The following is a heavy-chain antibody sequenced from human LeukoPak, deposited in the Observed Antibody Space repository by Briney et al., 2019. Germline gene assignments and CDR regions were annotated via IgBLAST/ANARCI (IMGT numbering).Heavy chain of an antibody. CDR3: ARGSYGYDWYFDL. D-gene: IGHD5-18*01. Sequence: GSLRLSCAASGFTFKTYSMNWVRQAPGKGLEWIGYIYYSGSTNYNPSLKSRVTISVDTSKNQFSLKLSSVTAADTAVYYCARGSYGYDWYFDLWGRGTLVTVSS. CDR2: IYYSGST. V-gene: IGHV4-59*01. J-gene: IGHJ2*01. CDR1: GFTFKTYS.